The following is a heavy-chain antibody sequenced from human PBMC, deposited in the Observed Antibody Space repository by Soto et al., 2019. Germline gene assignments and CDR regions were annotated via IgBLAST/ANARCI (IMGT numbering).Heavy chain of an antibody. J-gene: IGHJ6*02. D-gene: IGHD1-26*01. CDR3: AKEGDGMDV. CDR1: GFTFEDCA. Sequence: EVQLVESGGGLVQPGRSLRLSCVASGFTFEDCAMHWVRQAPGKGLEWVSGISWNSGSIGYADSVKGRFTISRDNAKNSLYLQMNSLRPEDTALYYCAKEGDGMDVWGQGTTVTVSS. V-gene: IGHV3-9*01. CDR2: ISWNSGSI.